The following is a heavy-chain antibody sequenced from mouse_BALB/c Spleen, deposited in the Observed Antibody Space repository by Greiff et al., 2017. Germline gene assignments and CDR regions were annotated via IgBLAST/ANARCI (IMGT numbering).Heavy chain of an antibody. CDR2: ISSGGSYT. CDR1: GFTFSSYA. CDR3: ARELGGLAY. D-gene: IGHD4-1*01. V-gene: IGHV5-9-4*01. J-gene: IGHJ3*01. Sequence: EVQVVESGGGLVKPGGSLKLSCADSGFTFSSYAMSWVRQTPEKRLEWVATISSGGSYTYYPDTVTGRFTISRDNAKNTLYLEMSSLRSEDTAMYYCARELGGLAYWGQGTLVTVSA.